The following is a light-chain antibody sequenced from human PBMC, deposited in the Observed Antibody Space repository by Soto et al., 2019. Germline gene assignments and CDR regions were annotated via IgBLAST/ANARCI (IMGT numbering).Light chain of an antibody. Sequence: QSVLTQPPSVSGAAGQRVTISCTGSSSNIGAGFDVSWYQQLPGTAPKLLIFGDSKRPSGVTDRFSGSKSGASASLAISGLQAEDEADYYCQSYDSSLSGSVFGGGTKLTVL. CDR1: SSNIGAGFD. V-gene: IGLV1-40*01. CDR2: GDS. J-gene: IGLJ3*02. CDR3: QSYDSSLSGSV.